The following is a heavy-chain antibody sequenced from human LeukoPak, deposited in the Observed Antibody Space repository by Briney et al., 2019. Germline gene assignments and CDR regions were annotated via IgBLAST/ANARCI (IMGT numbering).Heavy chain of an antibody. CDR1: GGSISSSSYY. CDR3: ARHVYSSSWIYYYYYMDV. J-gene: IGHJ6*03. V-gene: IGHV4-39*01. D-gene: IGHD6-13*01. CDR2: IYYSGST. Sequence: SETLSLXCTVSGGSISSSSYYWGWIRQPPGKGLEWIGSIYYSGSTYYNPSLKSRVTISVDTSKNQFSLKLSSVTAADTAVYYCARHVYSSSWIYYYYYMDVWGKGTTVTVSS.